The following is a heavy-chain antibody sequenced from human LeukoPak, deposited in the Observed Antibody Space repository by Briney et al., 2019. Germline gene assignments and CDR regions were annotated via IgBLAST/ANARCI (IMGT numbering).Heavy chain of an antibody. V-gene: IGHV1-69*13. J-gene: IGHJ4*02. CDR2: IIPIFGTA. Sequence: ASVKVSCKASGGTFSSYAISWVRQAPGQGLEWMGGIIPIFGTANYAQKFQGRVTITADESTSTAYMELSSLRSEDTAVYYCARDRESVSDRGGEDYWGQGTLVTVSS. CDR1: GGTFSSYA. D-gene: IGHD3-16*01. CDR3: ARDRESVSDRGGEDY.